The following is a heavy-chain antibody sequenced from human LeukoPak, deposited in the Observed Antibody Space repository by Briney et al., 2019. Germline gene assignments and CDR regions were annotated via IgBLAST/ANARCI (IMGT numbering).Heavy chain of an antibody. V-gene: IGHV1-2*02. CDR1: GYTFTGYF. J-gene: IGHJ4*02. D-gene: IGHD4/OR15-4a*01. Sequence: GASVKVSCKASGYTFTGYFVHWVRQAPGQGLQWMGWINPNTGGTNYAQKFQGRVTMTRDTSISTAYMELSRLRSDDTAVYYCASGDYGDPPLNYWGQGTVVTVSS. CDR3: ASGDYGDPPLNY. CDR2: INPNTGGT.